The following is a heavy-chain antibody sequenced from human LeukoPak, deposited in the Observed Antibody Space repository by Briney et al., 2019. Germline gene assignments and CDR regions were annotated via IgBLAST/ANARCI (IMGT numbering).Heavy chain of an antibody. V-gene: IGHV3-73*01. CDR1: GFTFSGSA. Sequence: GGSLKLSCAASGFTFSGSAMHRVRQASGKGLEWVGRIRSKANSYATAYAASVKGRFTISRDDSKNTAYLQMNSLKTEDTAVYYCTRLGYGSGSYPAYWGQGTLVTVSS. D-gene: IGHD3-10*01. CDR3: TRLGYGSGSYPAY. J-gene: IGHJ4*02. CDR2: IRSKANSYAT.